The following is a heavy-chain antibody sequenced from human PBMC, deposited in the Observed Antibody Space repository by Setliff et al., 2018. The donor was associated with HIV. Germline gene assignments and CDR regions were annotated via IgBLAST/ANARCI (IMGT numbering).Heavy chain of an antibody. D-gene: IGHD3-22*01. CDR1: GGSISSGSYS. Sequence: SETLSLTCTVSGGSISSGSYSWTWIRQPAGKGLEWIGRIYTTGSTNYNPSLKSRVTMSVDTSNNQFSLRLSSVTAADTAVYYCARMRRDDSSGYYAPLFDYWGQGALVTVSS. CDR2: IYTTGST. CDR3: ARMRRDDSSGYYAPLFDY. J-gene: IGHJ4*02. V-gene: IGHV4-61*02.